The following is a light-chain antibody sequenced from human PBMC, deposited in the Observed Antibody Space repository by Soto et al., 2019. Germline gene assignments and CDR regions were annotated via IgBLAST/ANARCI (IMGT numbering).Light chain of an antibody. CDR2: KAS. J-gene: IGKJ5*01. CDR3: QQSYT. CDR1: LIVSAW. V-gene: IGKV1-5*03. Sequence: DIQLTQSPSALSASVGDRVTITCRASLIVSAWLAWYQVKPGKAPNLLIYKASILQSGVPSRFSGSASGAEFTLTISSLQPDDFGTYFCQQSYTFGQGTRLEIK.